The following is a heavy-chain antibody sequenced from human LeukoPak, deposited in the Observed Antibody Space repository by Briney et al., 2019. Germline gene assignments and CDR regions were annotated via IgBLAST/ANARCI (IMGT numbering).Heavy chain of an antibody. CDR2: ISGTTGNT. D-gene: IGHD2-15*01. CDR1: GFTFSTYA. J-gene: IGHJ4*02. V-gene: IGHV3-23*01. Sequence: PGGSLRLSCAAYGFTFSTYAMSWVRQAPGKGLEWVSSISGTTGNTYYADSVKGRFTISRDNSKNTLYLQMNNLRAEDTAVYYCAKDFRNHCGGNCYPDYWGQGTLVTVSS. CDR3: AKDFRNHCGGNCYPDY.